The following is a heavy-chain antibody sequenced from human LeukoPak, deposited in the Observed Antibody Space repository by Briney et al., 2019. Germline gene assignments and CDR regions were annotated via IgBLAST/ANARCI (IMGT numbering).Heavy chain of an antibody. CDR3: ARDRGYSSGALDY. D-gene: IGHD5-18*01. Sequence: GGSLRLSCAASGFTFSSYGMHWVRQAPGKGLEWVAVIWYDGSNKYYADSVKGRFTISRDNSKNTLYLQMNSLRAEDTAVYYCARDRGYSSGALDYWGQGTLVTVSS. V-gene: IGHV3-33*01. J-gene: IGHJ4*02. CDR2: IWYDGSNK. CDR1: GFTFSSYG.